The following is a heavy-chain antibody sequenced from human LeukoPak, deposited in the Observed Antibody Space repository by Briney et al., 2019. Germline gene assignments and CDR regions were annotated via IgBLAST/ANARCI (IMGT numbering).Heavy chain of an antibody. D-gene: IGHD3-10*01. J-gene: IGHJ4*02. CDR2: ISTTSGYV. Sequence: GGSLRLSCAASGFAFSSYNMNWVRQAPGKGLEWVSSISTTSGYVYYADSVKGRFIISRDNAKNSLYLEMNRLSTEDTALYYCARGAYMVRGVIITDFDYWGQGTLVTVSS. CDR1: GFAFSSYN. V-gene: IGHV3-21*01. CDR3: ARGAYMVRGVIITDFDY.